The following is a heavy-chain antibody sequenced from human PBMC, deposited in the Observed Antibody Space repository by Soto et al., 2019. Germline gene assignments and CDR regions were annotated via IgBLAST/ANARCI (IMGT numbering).Heavy chain of an antibody. D-gene: IGHD6-13*01. CDR1: GFTFSSYS. Sequence: PGGSLRLSCAASGFTFSSYSMNWVRLAPGKGLEWVSYISSSSSTIYYADSVKGRFTISRDNAKNTLYLQMNSLRAEDTAVYYCARGGEVTQQLGAYYYGMDVWGQGTTVTVSS. CDR2: ISSSSSTI. J-gene: IGHJ6*02. CDR3: ARGGEVTQQLGAYYYGMDV. V-gene: IGHV3-48*01.